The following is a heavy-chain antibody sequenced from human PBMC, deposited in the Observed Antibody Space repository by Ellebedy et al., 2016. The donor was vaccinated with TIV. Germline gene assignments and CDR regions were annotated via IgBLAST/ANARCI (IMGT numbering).Heavy chain of an antibody. V-gene: IGHV1-18*01. CDR3: ARCRWTAMVDYYYGMDV. CDR1: GGTFSSYA. Sequence: AASVKVSCKASGGTFSSYAINWVRQAPGQGLEWMGWISAYNGNTSYAQKLRGRVTMTTDTSTSTAYMELRSLRSDDTAVYYCARCRWTAMVDYYYGMDVWGQGTTVTVSS. CDR2: ISAYNGNT. J-gene: IGHJ6*02. D-gene: IGHD5-18*01.